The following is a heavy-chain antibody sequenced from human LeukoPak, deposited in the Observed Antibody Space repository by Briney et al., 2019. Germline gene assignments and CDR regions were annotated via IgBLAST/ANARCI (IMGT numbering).Heavy chain of an antibody. CDR3: AKSGYAYYYYYMDV. CDR2: ISGSGGST. Sequence: PGGSLRLSCAASGFTFSSYAMSWVRQAPGKGLEWVSAISGSGGSTYYADSVKGRFTISRDNSKNTLYLQMNSLRAEDTAVYYCAKSGYAYYYYYMDVWGKGTTVTVSS. J-gene: IGHJ6*03. D-gene: IGHD5-12*01. CDR1: GFTFSSYA. V-gene: IGHV3-23*01.